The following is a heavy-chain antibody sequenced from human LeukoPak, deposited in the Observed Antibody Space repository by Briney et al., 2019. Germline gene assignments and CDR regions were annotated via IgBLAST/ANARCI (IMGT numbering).Heavy chain of an antibody. CDR3: AKDWDIVATITGDAFDI. D-gene: IGHD5-12*01. CDR1: GFTFSSYA. V-gene: IGHV3-23*01. J-gene: IGHJ3*02. CDR2: ISGSGGST. Sequence: GGSLRLSCAASGFTFSSYAMSWVRQAPGKGLEWVSAISGSGGSTYCADSVKGRFTISRDNSKNTLYLQMNSLRAEDTAVYYCAKDWDIVATITGDAFDIWGQGTMVTVSS.